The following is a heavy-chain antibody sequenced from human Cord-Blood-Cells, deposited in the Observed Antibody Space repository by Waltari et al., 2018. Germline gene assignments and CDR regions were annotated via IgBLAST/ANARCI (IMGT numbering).Heavy chain of an antibody. D-gene: IGHD3-3*01. J-gene: IGHJ4*02. CDR3: ASTGVITYYDFWSGYYFDY. Sequence: QVQLQESGPGLVKPSETLSLTCTVSGYSISSGYYWGWIRQPPGKGLEWIGSMYHGGRPYYSPALKRRVTISVDTSKNQFSRKRSSVTAADTAVYYCASTGVITYYDFWSGYYFDYWGQGTLVTVSS. V-gene: IGHV4-38-2*02. CDR2: MYHGGRP. CDR1: GYSISSGYY.